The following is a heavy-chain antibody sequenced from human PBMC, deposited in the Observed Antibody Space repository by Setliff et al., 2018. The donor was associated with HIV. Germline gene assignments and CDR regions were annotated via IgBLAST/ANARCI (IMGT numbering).Heavy chain of an antibody. D-gene: IGHD2-2*01. CDR3: VRVYDAVVLAGRL. CDR2: ISSSSSYI. J-gene: IGHJ4*02. Sequence: GGSLRLSCAASGFNVNNKYMSWVRQAPGKGLEWVSSISSSSSYIYYADSVEGRFTISRDQSKNTLYLQMNTLRPEDTAVYYCVRVYDAVVLAGRLWGQGTLVTVSS. V-gene: IGHV3-21*01. CDR1: GFNVNNKY.